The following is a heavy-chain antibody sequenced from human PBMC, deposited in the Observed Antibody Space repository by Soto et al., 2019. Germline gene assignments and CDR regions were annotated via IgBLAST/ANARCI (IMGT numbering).Heavy chain of an antibody. CDR3: AYSPGWYRFDI. J-gene: IGHJ3*02. V-gene: IGHV4-4*02. Sequence: QVHLQESGPGLVKPSETLSLTCAVSGVSINIPYWWTWVRQPPGKGLEWIGDVYHDAGNNYNPSLNSRVTIPLDKSKTQFYLSLTSVTAADTAIYYCAYSPGWYRFDIWGQGSMITVSS. CDR1: GVSINIPYW. D-gene: IGHD6-19*01. CDR2: VYHDAGN.